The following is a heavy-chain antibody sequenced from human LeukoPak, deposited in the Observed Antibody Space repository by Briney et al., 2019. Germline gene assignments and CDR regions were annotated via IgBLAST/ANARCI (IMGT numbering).Heavy chain of an antibody. J-gene: IGHJ4*02. CDR2: ISGSGGST. V-gene: IGHV3-23*01. D-gene: IGHD5-18*01. CDR1: GFTFSSYA. Sequence: GGSLRLSCAASGFTFSSYAMSWVRQAPGKGLEWVSGISGSGGSTYYADSMKGRFTISRDNSKNTLSLQMNSLRAEDTAVYYCAKGTSYSYGDYLDYWGQGTLVTVSS. CDR3: AKGTSYSYGDYLDY.